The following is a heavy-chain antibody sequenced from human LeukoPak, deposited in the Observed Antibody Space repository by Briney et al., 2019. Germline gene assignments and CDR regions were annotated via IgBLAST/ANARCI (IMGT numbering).Heavy chain of an antibody. D-gene: IGHD2-15*01. Sequence: TGGSLRLSCAASGFTFSSYGMQWVRQAPGKGLEWVAFIRYDGSNKYYADSVKGRFTISRDNSKNTLYLQMNSLRAEDTAVYYCAKEGGVVVASCGMDVWGQGTTVTVSS. CDR2: IRYDGSNK. CDR1: GFTFSSYG. J-gene: IGHJ6*02. CDR3: AKEGGVVVASCGMDV. V-gene: IGHV3-30*02.